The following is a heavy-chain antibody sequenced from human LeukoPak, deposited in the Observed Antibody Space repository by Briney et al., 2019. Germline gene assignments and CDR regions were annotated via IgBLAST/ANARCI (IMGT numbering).Heavy chain of an antibody. CDR1: GFSFSPYS. V-gene: IGHV3-21*01. CDR3: ARVSSVPTPRALDY. Sequence: GGSLRLSCAASGFSFSPYSMNWVRRAPGKGQKWVSSISGSSNYIFYTDAVKGRITVSRDNAKNSLYLQMNSLRGEDTAVYYCARVSSVPTPRALDYWGQGTLVTVSA. D-gene: IGHD4/OR15-4a*01. CDR2: ISGSSNYI. J-gene: IGHJ4*02.